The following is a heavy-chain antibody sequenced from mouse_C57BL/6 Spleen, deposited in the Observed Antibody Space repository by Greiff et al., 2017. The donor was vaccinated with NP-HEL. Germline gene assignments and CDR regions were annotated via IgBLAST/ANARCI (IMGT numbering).Heavy chain of an antibody. Sequence: VQLQQSGPELVKPGASVKISCKASGYAFSSSWMNWVKQRPGKGLEWIGRIYPGDGDTNYNGKFKGKATLTADKSSSTAYMQLSSLTSEDSAVYYCARGGGLRRYFDYWGQGTTLTVSS. J-gene: IGHJ2*01. V-gene: IGHV1-82*01. D-gene: IGHD2-4*01. CDR3: ARGGGLRRYFDY. CDR2: IYPGDGDT. CDR1: GYAFSSSW.